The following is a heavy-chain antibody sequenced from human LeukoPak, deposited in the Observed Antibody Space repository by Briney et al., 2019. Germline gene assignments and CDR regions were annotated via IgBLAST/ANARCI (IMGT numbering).Heavy chain of an antibody. V-gene: IGHV1-46*01. CDR1: GYTFTSYY. CDR3: ARWGPYCSSTSCHEGGGGDY. J-gene: IGHJ4*02. Sequence: ASVKVSCKASGYTFTSYYMHWVRQAPGQGLEWMGIINPSGGSTSYAQKFQGRVTMTRDTSTSTVYMEPSSLRSEDTAVYYCARWGPYCSSTSCHEGGGGDYWGQGTLVTVSS. CDR2: INPSGGST. D-gene: IGHD2-2*01.